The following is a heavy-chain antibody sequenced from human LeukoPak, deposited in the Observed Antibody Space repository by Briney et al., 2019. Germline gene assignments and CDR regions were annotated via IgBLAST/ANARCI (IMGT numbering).Heavy chain of an antibody. CDR1: GFTLSSYA. CDR2: ISGSAGST. V-gene: IGHV3-23*01. D-gene: IGHD3-3*01. Sequence: GGSLRLSCAASGFTLSSYAMSWVRQAPGKGLEWVSAISGSAGSTYYADSVKGRFTISRDNSKNTLYLQMNSLRADDTAVYYCAKDKGVAGHDYWGQGTLVTVSS. J-gene: IGHJ4*02. CDR3: AKDKGVAGHDY.